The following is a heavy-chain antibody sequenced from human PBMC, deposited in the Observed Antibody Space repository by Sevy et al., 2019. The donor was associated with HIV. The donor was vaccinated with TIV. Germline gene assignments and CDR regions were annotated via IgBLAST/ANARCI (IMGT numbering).Heavy chain of an antibody. J-gene: IGHJ4*02. CDR1: GFTFSNYE. D-gene: IGHD6-13*01. CDR3: ARGGSSWTGYFDY. V-gene: IGHV3-48*03. Sequence: GGSLRLSCAASGFTFSNYEINWVRQAPGKGLEWVSYITSSGTTIYYADSVKGRFTISRDNAKNSLYLQMNSLRAEDKAVYYCARGGSSWTGYFDYWGQGTLVTVSS. CDR2: ITSSGTTI.